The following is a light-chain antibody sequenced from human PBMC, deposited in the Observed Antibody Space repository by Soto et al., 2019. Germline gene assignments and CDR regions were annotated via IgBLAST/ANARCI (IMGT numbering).Light chain of an antibody. CDR2: NNN. CDR3: QSYDSSLSGSV. CDR1: SSNIGAGYD. Sequence: QPVLTQPPSVSGAPGQRVTISCTGSSSNIGAGYDVHWYQQLPGTAPKLLIYNNNNRPSGVPDRFSGSKSGTSASLAITGLQAEAEADYYCQSYDSSLSGSVFGGGTKLTVL. J-gene: IGLJ3*02. V-gene: IGLV1-40*01.